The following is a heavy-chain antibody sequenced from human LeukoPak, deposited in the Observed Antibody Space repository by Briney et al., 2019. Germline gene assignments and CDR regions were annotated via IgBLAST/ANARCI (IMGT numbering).Heavy chain of an antibody. J-gene: IGHJ4*02. CDR3: ARGAPIHYDFWSGYYTGSKFDY. CDR2: IYYSGST. D-gene: IGHD3-3*01. Sequence: SETLSLTCTVSGGSISSGGYYWRWIRQHPGKGLEWIGYIYYSGSTYYNPSLKSRVTISVDTSKTQFSLKLSSVTAADTAVYYCARGAPIHYDFWSGYYTGSKFDYWGQGTLVTVSS. CDR1: GGSISSGGYY. V-gene: IGHV4-31*03.